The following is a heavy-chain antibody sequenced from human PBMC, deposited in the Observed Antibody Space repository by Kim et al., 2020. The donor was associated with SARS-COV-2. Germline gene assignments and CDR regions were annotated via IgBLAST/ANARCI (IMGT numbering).Heavy chain of an antibody. V-gene: IGHV4-34*01. CDR3: ARGQDWFDP. CDR1: GGSFSGYY. CDR2: INHSGST. J-gene: IGHJ5*02. Sequence: SETLSLTCAVYGGSFSGYYWSWIRQPPGKGLEWIGEINHSGSTNYNPSLKSRVTISVDTSKNQFSLKLSSVTAADTAVYYCARGQDWFDPWGQGTLVTVSS.